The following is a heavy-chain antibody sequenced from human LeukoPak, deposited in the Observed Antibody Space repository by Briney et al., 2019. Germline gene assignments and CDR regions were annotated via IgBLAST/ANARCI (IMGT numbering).Heavy chain of an antibody. J-gene: IGHJ4*02. D-gene: IGHD3-16*01. CDR2: INSDGRST. CDR1: GFTFSSYW. CDR3: ARVRWGGLYYFDY. Sequence: GGSLRLSCAASGFTFSSYWMHWVRQAPGKGLVGVSHINSDGRSTNYADSVKGRFTISRDNAKNTLYLQMNSLRAEDTAVYYCARVRWGGLYYFDYWGQGTLVTVSS. V-gene: IGHV3-74*01.